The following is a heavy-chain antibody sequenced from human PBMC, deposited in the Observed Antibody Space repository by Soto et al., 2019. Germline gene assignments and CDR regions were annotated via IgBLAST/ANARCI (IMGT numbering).Heavy chain of an antibody. J-gene: IGHJ1*01. D-gene: IGHD4-17*01. CDR3: AKDTQEMDGDPVGYFQH. CDR1: GFDFSSYG. V-gene: IGHV3-30*18. Sequence: QVQLVESGGGVVQPGRSLRLSCAASGFDFSSYGMHWVRQAPGKGLEWVAVISYDGSNKYYADSVKGRFTISRDNSKNTLYLKMTSLRAEDTAVYYCAKDTQEMDGDPVGYFQHWGQGTLVTVSS. CDR2: ISYDGSNK.